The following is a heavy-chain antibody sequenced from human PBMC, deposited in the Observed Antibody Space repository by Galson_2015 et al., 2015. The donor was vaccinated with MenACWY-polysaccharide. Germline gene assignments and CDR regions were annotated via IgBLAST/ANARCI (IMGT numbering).Heavy chain of an antibody. Sequence: SLRLSCAASGFTFSTYAMSWVRQAPGKGLEWVSAISGSGGSTYYADSVKGRFTVSRDNSKNTLYLQMNSLRAEDTAVYFCAKKTIFGSGNYKNTPSDYWGQGTLVTVSS. CDR3: AKKTIFGSGNYKNTPSDY. D-gene: IGHD3-10*01. CDR1: GFTFSTYA. V-gene: IGHV3-23*01. J-gene: IGHJ4*02. CDR2: ISGSGGST.